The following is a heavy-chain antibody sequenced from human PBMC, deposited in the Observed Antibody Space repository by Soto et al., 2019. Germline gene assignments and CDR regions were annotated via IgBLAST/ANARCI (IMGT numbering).Heavy chain of an antibody. CDR3: ARESREFSSSRGLDV. D-gene: IGHD3-10*01. CDR1: GGSVNSDSYY. Sequence: QVQLQESGPGLVKPSETLSLTCTVSGGSVNSDSYYWTWIRQPPGKRMEWIGSLYYSGSTNYNPSLKSRVIISVDTSKNQFSLRLRSVTAADTAGYFCARESREFSSSRGLDVWGQGTTVTVSS. CDR2: LYYSGST. V-gene: IGHV4-61*01. J-gene: IGHJ6*02.